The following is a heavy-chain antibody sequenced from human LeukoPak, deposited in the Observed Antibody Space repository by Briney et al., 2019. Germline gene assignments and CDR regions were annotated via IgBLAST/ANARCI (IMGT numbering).Heavy chain of an antibody. J-gene: IGHJ4*02. CDR3: TRGPGSTWYSDY. CDR1: GFTVSSNY. D-gene: IGHD6-13*01. V-gene: IGHV3-66*02. Sequence: GGSLRLSCAASGFTVSSNYTNWVRQAPGKGLDWVSIIYSSGDTYYADSVKGRFTISRDNSKNTLYLQMNSLRAEDTAVYYCTRGPGSTWYSDYWGQGTLVTVSS. CDR2: IYSSGDT.